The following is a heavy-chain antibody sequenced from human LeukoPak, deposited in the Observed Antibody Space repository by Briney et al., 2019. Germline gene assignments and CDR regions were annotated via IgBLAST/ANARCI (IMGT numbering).Heavy chain of an antibody. CDR1: GGSFSGYY. J-gene: IGHJ6*03. V-gene: IGHV4-34*01. CDR2: TNHSGST. CDR3: ARKRSSGYHYYYYYMDV. D-gene: IGHD3-22*01. Sequence: SETLSLTCAVYGGSFSGYYWSWIRQPPGKGLEWIGETNHSGSTNYNPSLKSRVTISVDTSKNQFSLKLSSVTAADTAVYYCARKRSSGYHYYYYYMDVWGKGTTVTVSS.